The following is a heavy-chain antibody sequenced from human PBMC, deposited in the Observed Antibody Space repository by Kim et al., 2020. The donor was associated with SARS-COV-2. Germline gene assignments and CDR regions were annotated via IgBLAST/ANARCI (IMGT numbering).Heavy chain of an antibody. J-gene: IGHJ4*02. Sequence: GGSLRLSCAASGFTFSSYAMHWVRQAPGKGLEWVAVISYDGSNKYYADSVKGRFTISRDNSKNTLYLQMNSLRAEDTAVYYCARDRATMIVVVITWYFDYWGQGTLVTVSS. CDR1: GFTFSSYA. V-gene: IGHV3-30*04. D-gene: IGHD3-22*01. CDR3: ARDRATMIVVVITWYFDY. CDR2: ISYDGSNK.